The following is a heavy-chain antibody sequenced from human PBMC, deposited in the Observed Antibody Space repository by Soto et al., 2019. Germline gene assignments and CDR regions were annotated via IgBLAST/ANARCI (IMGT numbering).Heavy chain of an antibody. J-gene: IGHJ5*02. D-gene: IGHD3-3*01. CDR1: GFTFDDYA. CDR3: AKDIPRWYYDSAVPGGLDP. CDR2: ISWNSGSI. V-gene: IGHV3-9*01. Sequence: GGSLKLSCAASGFTFDDYAMHWVRQAPGKGLEWVSGISWNSGSIGYADSVKGRFTISRDNAKNSLYLQMNSLRAEDTALYYCAKDIPRWYYDSAVPGGLDPWGQGTLVTVSS.